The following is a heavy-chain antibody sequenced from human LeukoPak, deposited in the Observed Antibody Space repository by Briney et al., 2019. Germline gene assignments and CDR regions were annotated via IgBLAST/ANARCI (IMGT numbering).Heavy chain of an antibody. CDR3: AKGVDTATLHGAFDI. CDR1: GLTFSSYG. Sequence: PGRSLRLSCAASGLTFSSYGMHWVRQAPGKGLEWVGVISFDGSYKYYADSVKGRFTISRDNSKNTLYLQMNSLRVEDTAVYYCAKGVDTATLHGAFDIWGQGTTVTVSS. V-gene: IGHV3-30*18. D-gene: IGHD5-18*01. CDR2: ISFDGSYK. J-gene: IGHJ3*02.